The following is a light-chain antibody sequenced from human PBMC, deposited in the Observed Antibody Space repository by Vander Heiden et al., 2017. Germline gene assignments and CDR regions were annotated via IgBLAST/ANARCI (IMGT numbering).Light chain of an antibody. CDR3: QSYDIRLSVWV. CDR2: GNS. V-gene: IGLV1-40*01. J-gene: IGLJ3*02. CDR1: SPNIGTGYD. Sequence: QSVLTQPPSVSGAPGQRVTISCTGSSPNIGTGYDVHWYQQLPGTAPKVLIHGNSNRPSGVPDRFSGSKSGTSASLAITGLQAEDEADYYCQSYDIRLSVWVFGGGTKLTVL.